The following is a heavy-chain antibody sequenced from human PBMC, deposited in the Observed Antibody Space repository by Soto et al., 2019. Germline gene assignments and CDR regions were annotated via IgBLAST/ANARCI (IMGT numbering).Heavy chain of an antibody. J-gene: IGHJ4*02. D-gene: IGHD2-21*02. CDR2: IYYSGRT. CDR3: ARGPFCGNDCYFDV. CDR1: GGSVSSWYYY. V-gene: IGHV4-61*01. Sequence: SETLXLTFTVSGGSVSSWYYYWSWIRQPPGKGLEWIGYIYYSGRTNYNPSLKSRVTISLDTSKNQFSLELTSVTAADTAMYFCARGPFCGNDCYFDVWGQGTQVTVSS.